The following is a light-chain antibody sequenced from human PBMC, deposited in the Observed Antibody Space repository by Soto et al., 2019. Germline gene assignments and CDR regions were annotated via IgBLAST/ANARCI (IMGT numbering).Light chain of an antibody. Sequence: QSVLTQPPSVSGAPGQRVTISCTGSRSNIGSRFDVHWYQQLPGAAPKLLIYGNTNRPSGVPDRFSGSKSGTSASLAITGLQAEDEADYYCQSYDSSLNSGVFGGGTKVTVL. CDR2: GNT. CDR3: QSYDSSLNSGV. V-gene: IGLV1-40*01. J-gene: IGLJ3*02. CDR1: RSNIGSRFD.